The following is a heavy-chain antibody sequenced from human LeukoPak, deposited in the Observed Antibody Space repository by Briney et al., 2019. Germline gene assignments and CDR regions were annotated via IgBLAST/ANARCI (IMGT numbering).Heavy chain of an antibody. D-gene: IGHD3-22*01. CDR1: GVTFSSYG. CDR2: IWYDGSKK. Sequence: PGGSLSLSCAASGVTFSSYGMHGFRQAPGKGLEWVAVIWYDGSKKYYADSVKGRFTISRDNSKNTLYLQMNSLRVEDTAVYYCAGGDSSGPRDYWGQGTLVTVSS. CDR3: AGGDSSGPRDY. J-gene: IGHJ4*02. V-gene: IGHV3-33*01.